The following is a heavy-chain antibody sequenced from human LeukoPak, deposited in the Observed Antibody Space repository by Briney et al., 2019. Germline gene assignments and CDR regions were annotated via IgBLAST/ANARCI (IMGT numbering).Heavy chain of an antibody. CDR2: INPNSGGT. Sequence: ASVKVSCKASGYTFTGYYMHWVRQAPGQGLEWMGWINPNSGGTNYAQKFQGRVTMTRDTSIRTAYMELSRLRSDDTAVYYCARSTTWTLYYFDYWGQGTLVTVSS. J-gene: IGHJ4*02. D-gene: IGHD1-14*01. CDR3: ARSTTWTLYYFDY. CDR1: GYTFTGYY. V-gene: IGHV1-2*02.